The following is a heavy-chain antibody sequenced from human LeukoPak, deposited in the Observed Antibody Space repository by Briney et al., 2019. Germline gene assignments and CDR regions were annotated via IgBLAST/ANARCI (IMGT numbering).Heavy chain of an antibody. J-gene: IGHJ6*03. CDR3: AKDLRYYYYMDV. CDR2: IRYDGSNK. CDR1: GFTFSSYG. V-gene: IGHV3-30*02. Sequence: LAGGSLRLSCAASGFTFSSYGMHWVCQAPGKGLEWVAFIRYDGSNKYYADSVKGRFTISRDNSKNTLYLQMNSLRAEDTAVYYCAKDLRYYYYMDVWGKGTTVTVSS.